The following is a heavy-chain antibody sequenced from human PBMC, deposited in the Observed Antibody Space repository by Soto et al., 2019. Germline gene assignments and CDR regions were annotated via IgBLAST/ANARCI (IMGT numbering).Heavy chain of an antibody. CDR2: IRRDGSQK. V-gene: IGHV3-7*03. J-gene: IGHJ3*02. Sequence: GGSLRLSCAASGFSFSSFWMTWVRQAPRKGLEWVANIRRDGSQKYYVDSVRGRFIISRDNAKNSLYLEMNNLRVEDTAVYYCARDDNPSSLCSGTTCYYDDFDMWGQGTVVTVSS. CDR1: GFSFSSFW. CDR3: ARDDNPSSLCSGTTCYYDDFDM. D-gene: IGHD2-15*01.